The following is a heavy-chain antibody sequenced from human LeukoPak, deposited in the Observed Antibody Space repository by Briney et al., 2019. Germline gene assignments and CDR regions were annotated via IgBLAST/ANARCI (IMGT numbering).Heavy chain of an antibody. V-gene: IGHV3-13*04. CDR1: GFTFSSYD. D-gene: IGHD3-10*01. CDR2: IGSGGDT. J-gene: IGHJ4*02. Sequence: GESLRLSCAASGFTFSSYDMHWVRQATGKGLEWVSSIGSGGDTYYPGSVKGRFTISRENAKNSLYLQMNSLRAGDTAVYYCARRGDPSGLGYWGQGTLVTVSS. CDR3: ARRGDPSGLGY.